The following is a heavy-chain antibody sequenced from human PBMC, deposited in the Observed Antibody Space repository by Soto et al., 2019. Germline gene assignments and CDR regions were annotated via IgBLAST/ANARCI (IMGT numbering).Heavy chain of an antibody. CDR2: IYPGDSDT. Sequence: ESLKISCNGSGYSFTNYWIGWVRQMPGKGLEWMGIIYPGDSDTKYSPSFQGQVTISADKSINTAYLQWSSLKASDTAMYYCVRGVPGDQTYFWYGMDVWGQGTTVTVSS. CDR1: GYSFTNYW. CDR3: VRGVPGDQTYFWYGMDV. V-gene: IGHV5-51*01. J-gene: IGHJ6*02. D-gene: IGHD7-27*01.